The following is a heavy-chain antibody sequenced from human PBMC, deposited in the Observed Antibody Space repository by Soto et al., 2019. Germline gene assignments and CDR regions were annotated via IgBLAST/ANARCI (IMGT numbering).Heavy chain of an antibody. CDR1: GGSISSYY. Sequence: TLSLTCTVSGGSISSYYWSWIRQPPGKGLEWIGYIYYSGSTNYNPSLKSRVTISVDTSKNQFSLKLSSVTAADTAVYYCARDEGGYNRYFDYWGQGTLVTVSS. D-gene: IGHD5-12*01. V-gene: IGHV4-59*01. CDR2: IYYSGST. J-gene: IGHJ4*02. CDR3: ARDEGGYNRYFDY.